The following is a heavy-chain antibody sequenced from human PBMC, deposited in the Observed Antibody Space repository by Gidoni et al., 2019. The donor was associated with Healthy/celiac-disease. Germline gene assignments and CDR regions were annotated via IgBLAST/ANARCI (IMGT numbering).Heavy chain of an antibody. CDR1: GFTFSDYY. Sequence: QVQLVESGGGLVKPGGSLRLSCAASGFTFSDYYIRWIRQAPGKGLEWVSYISSSSSYTNYADSVKVRFTISRDNAKNSLYLQMNSLRAEDTAVYYCARVRAETYYYDSSGYMGDLGYWGQGTLVTVSS. J-gene: IGHJ4*02. D-gene: IGHD3-22*01. CDR2: ISSSSSYT. V-gene: IGHV3-11*05. CDR3: ARVRAETYYYDSSGYMGDLGY.